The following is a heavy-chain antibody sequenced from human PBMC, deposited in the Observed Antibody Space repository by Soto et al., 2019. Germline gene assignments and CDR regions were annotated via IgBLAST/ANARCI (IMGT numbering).Heavy chain of an antibody. CDR3: ARYSGRYWHYLDF. J-gene: IGHJ4*02. CDR2: IYPGDSGT. V-gene: IGHV5-51*01. D-gene: IGHD1-26*01. Sequence: GESLKISCKGSGYSFASHWVAWVRQMPEKGLEWIGTIYPGDSGTKYSPAFRGQVTISADTSVSTAYLQWRSLEATDSAIYYCARYSGRYWHYLDFWGQGTLVTVSS. CDR1: GYSFASHW.